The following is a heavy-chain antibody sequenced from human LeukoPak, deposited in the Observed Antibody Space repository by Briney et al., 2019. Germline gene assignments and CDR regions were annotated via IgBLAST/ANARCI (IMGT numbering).Heavy chain of an antibody. V-gene: IGHV3-23*01. CDR2: SSRSGGST. CDR1: GFTFSSYA. D-gene: IGHD6-13*01. Sequence: GGSLRLSCAASGFTFSSYAMSWVRQAPGKGLEWVSDSSRSGGSTYYADSVKGRFTISRDNSKNTLYLQMNSLRAEDTAVYYCAKVPALIAAAGTSYFDYWGQGTLVTVSS. CDR3: AKVPALIAAAGTSYFDY. J-gene: IGHJ4*02.